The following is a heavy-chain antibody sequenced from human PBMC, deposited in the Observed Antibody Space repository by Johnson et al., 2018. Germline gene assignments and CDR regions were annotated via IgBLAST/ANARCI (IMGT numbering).Heavy chain of an antibody. CDR3: ARFRRLYAISYPLYYSYGMDV. CDR1: GGSFSGYY. V-gene: IGHV4-34*01. CDR2: INHSGST. J-gene: IGHJ6*02. D-gene: IGHD2-8*01. Sequence: QVQLQQWGAGLLKPSETLSLTCAVYGGSFSGYYWSWIRQPPGKGLEWIGEINHSGSTNYNPSLKSRVTISVNTSKNQFSLKLSSVTAADTAVYYGARFRRLYAISYPLYYSYGMDVWGQGTTVTVSS.